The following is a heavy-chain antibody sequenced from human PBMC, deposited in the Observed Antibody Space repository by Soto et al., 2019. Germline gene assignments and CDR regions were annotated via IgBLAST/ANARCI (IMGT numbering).Heavy chain of an antibody. CDR1: GYTFTSYA. CDR3: ARGLAVAMDADY. CDR2: INAGNGNT. D-gene: IGHD6-19*01. J-gene: IGHJ4*02. V-gene: IGHV1-3*01. Sequence: GASVKVSCKASGYTFTSYAMHWVRQAPGQRLEWMGWINAGNGNTKYSQKFQGRVTITRDTSASTAYMELSSLRSEDTAVYYCARGLAVAMDADYWGQGTLVTVSS.